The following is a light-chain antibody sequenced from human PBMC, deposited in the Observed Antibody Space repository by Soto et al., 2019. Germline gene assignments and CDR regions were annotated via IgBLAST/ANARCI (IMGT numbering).Light chain of an antibody. CDR1: SSNIGAGYD. CDR3: QSFDSSLGGSV. J-gene: IGLJ3*02. Sequence: QSVLTQPPSVSGAPGQRVTISCAGSSSNIGAGYDVHWYQHLPGTAPKLLIYGNSNRPSGVPDRFSGSKSGTSASLTITGLQAEDEADYSCQSFDSSLGGSVFGEGNKLTVL. V-gene: IGLV1-40*01. CDR2: GNS.